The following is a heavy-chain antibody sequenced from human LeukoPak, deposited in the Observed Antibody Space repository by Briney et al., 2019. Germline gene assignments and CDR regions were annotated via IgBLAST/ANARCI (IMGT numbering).Heavy chain of an antibody. J-gene: IGHJ4*02. CDR1: GFTFSSYW. Sequence: GGSLRFSCAASGFTFSSYWMSWARQAPGKGPEWVANIKQDGSEKYYVDSVKGRFTISRDNAKNSLYLQMNGLRAEDTAVYYCARADDGSYEYYFDYWGQGTLVTVSS. D-gene: IGHD1-26*01. V-gene: IGHV3-7*01. CDR3: ARADDGSYEYYFDY. CDR2: IKQDGSEK.